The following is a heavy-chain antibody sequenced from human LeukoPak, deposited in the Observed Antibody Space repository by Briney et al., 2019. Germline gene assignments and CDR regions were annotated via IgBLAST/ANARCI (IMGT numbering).Heavy chain of an antibody. V-gene: IGHV1-3*01. CDR2: INAGNGNT. Sequence: ASVKVSCKASGYTFTSYAMHWVRQAPGQRLEWMGWINAGNGNTKYSQKFQGRVTITRDTSASTAYMELSSLRSEDTAVYCCARGRIAARPDWFDPWGQGTLVTVSS. J-gene: IGHJ5*02. CDR3: ARGRIAARPDWFDP. CDR1: GYTFTSYA. D-gene: IGHD6-6*01.